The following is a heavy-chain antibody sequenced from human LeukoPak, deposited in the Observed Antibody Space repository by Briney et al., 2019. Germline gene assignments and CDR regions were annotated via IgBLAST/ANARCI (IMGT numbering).Heavy chain of an antibody. V-gene: IGHV1-69*05. CDR3: ARGVTEVVRGRGYYYYMDV. D-gene: IGHD1-26*01. CDR1: GGTFSSYA. J-gene: IGHJ6*03. CDR2: IIPIFGTA. Sequence: SVKVSCKASGGTFSSYAISWVRQAPGQGLEWMGGIIPIFGTANYAQKFQGRVTITTDESTSTAYMELSSLRSEDTAVYYCARGVTEVVRGRGYYYYMDVWGKGTTVTVSS.